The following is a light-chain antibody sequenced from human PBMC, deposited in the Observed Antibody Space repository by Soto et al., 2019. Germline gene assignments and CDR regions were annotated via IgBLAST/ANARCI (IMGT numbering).Light chain of an antibody. CDR3: QQYGSSPYT. V-gene: IGKV3-20*01. CDR2: GAS. J-gene: IGKJ2*01. Sequence: EIGLTQPPGTLSWSQGKRATLSCRPSQSVNNNDLGWYQQKPGQAPRLLIFGASNRATGIPDRFSGSGSGTDFTLTISRLEPEDFAVYYCQQYGSSPYTFGQGTKVDIK. CDR1: QSVNNND.